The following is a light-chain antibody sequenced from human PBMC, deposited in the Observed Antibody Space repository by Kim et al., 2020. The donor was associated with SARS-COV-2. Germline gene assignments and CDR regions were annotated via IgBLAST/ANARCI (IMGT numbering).Light chain of an antibody. J-gene: IGLJ3*02. CDR2: STN. CDR1: TGAVTRTYY. Sequence: PGGTVTLTCASITGAVTRTYYPNWFQKKPGQAPRSLIYSTNNKHSWTPARFSGSLLGGKAALTLSGVQPEDEADYHCFLYYSGAWVFGGGTQLTVL. V-gene: IGLV7-43*01. CDR3: FLYYSGAWV.